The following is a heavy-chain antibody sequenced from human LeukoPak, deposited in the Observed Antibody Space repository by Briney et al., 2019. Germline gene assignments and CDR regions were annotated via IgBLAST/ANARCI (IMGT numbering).Heavy chain of an antibody. CDR3: ARGTAVGWGMDV. J-gene: IGHJ6*02. V-gene: IGHV3-48*01. Sequence: PGGSLRLSCAASGFTFSSYSMNWVRQAPGKGLEWVSYISSSSSTTYYADSVKGRFTVSRDNAKSSLYLQMHSLRAEDTAIYYCARGTAVGWGMDVWGQGTTVTVSS. CDR2: ISSSSSTT. CDR1: GFTFSSYS. D-gene: IGHD1-1*01.